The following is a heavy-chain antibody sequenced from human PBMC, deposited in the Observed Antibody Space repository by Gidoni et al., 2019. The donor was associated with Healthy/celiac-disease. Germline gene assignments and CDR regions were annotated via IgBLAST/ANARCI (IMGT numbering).Heavy chain of an antibody. V-gene: IGHV1-18*01. Sequence: VQLVQSVAEVKKPGASVQVSCKDSGYTFTSYRIRWVRQAPGQGLEWMGWISAYKGNTHYAQKLQGRVTMTTDTYTSTAYMELRSLRSDDTAVYYCARGHCTGGVCYKGYYYFDYWGQGTLVTVSS. D-gene: IGHD2-8*02. CDR3: ARGHCTGGVCYKGYYYFDY. CDR1: GYTFTSYR. CDR2: ISAYKGNT. J-gene: IGHJ4*02.